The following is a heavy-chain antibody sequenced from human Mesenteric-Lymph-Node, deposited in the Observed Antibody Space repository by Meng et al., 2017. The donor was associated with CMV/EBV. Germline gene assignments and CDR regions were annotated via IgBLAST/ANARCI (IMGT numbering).Heavy chain of an antibody. V-gene: IGHV4-31*02. J-gene: IGHJ4*02. D-gene: IGHD3-16*02. Sequence: GSISSGGYYWSWIRQHPGKGLEWIGYIYYSGSTYYNPSLKSRVTISVDTSKNQFSLKLSSVTAADTAVYYCARGGDYVWGSYRLGFDYWGQGTLVTVSS. CDR1: GSISSGGYY. CDR3: ARGGDYVWGSYRLGFDY. CDR2: IYYSGST.